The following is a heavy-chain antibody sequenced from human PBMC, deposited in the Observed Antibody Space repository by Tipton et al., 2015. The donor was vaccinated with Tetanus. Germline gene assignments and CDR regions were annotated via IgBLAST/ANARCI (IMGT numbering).Heavy chain of an antibody. V-gene: IGHV4-59*01. CDR3: ARRSYCSSARCFDAFDL. J-gene: IGHJ3*01. CDR1: GDSMTKYY. Sequence: TLSLTCTVSGDSMTKYYWSWVRQPPGKGLEWISYIFHSGSTNYNPSLKSRGTISMDTSKNQISLKLSSVTAADTAVYFCARRSYCSSARCFDAFDLWGPGTRVSVSS. CDR2: IFHSGST. D-gene: IGHD3-16*02.